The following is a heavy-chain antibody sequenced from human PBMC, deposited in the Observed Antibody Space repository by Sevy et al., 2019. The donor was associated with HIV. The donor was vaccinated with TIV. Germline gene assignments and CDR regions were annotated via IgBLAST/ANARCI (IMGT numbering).Heavy chain of an antibody. J-gene: IGHJ6*02. D-gene: IGHD3-9*01. Sequence: ASVKVSCKASGYTFTSYAMNWVRQAPGQGLEWMGWINTNTGNPTYAQGFTGRFVFSLDTSVSTAYLQISSLKAEDTAVYYCARVPILTGYHILTNGMDVWGQGTTVTVSS. CDR1: GYTFTSYA. CDR2: INTNTGNP. V-gene: IGHV7-4-1*02. CDR3: ARVPILTGYHILTNGMDV.